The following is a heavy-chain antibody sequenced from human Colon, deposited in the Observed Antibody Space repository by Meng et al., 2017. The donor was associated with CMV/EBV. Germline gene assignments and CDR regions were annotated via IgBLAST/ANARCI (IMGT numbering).Heavy chain of an antibody. CDR3: AAYHGSATFHYNGIDY. CDR1: GYSISSGHY. J-gene: IGHJ4*02. D-gene: IGHD3-10*01. V-gene: IGHV4-38-2*02. Sequence: SETLSLTYTVSGYSISSGHYWGWIRQPPGKGLEWIGSIYYSGSTYYNAALNSRVTISVDMSKSQFSLKLTSVTAADTAVYYCAAYHGSATFHYNGIDYWGQGTLVTVSS. CDR2: IYYSGST.